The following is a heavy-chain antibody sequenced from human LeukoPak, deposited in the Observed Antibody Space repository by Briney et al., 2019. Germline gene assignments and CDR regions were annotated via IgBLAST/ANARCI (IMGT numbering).Heavy chain of an antibody. D-gene: IGHD3-22*01. J-gene: IGHJ4*02. CDR3: ASYYYYDSSGYYRGVY. CDR1: GFTFSSYS. CDR2: ISSSSSYI. Sequence: GGSLRLSCAASGFTFSSYSMNWVRQAPGKGLEWVSSISSSSSYIYYADSVKGRFTFSRDNAKNSLYLQMNSLRAEDTAVYYCASYYYYDSSGYYRGVYWGQGTLVTVSS. V-gene: IGHV3-21*01.